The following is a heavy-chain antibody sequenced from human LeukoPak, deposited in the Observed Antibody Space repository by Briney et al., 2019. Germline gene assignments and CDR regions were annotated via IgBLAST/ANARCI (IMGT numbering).Heavy chain of an antibody. CDR2: ITPNADRT. J-gene: IGHJ1*01. CDR1: GFTFGSYG. Sequence: PGGSLRLSCAASGFTFGSYGMSWVRQAPGKGLEWVSFITPNADRTSYADSVEGRLTISRDNPRNTLYMQMNSLRDEDTAVYYCAIMHDYYDGSGYWVQWGQGTLVTVSS. D-gene: IGHD3-22*01. CDR3: AIMHDYYDGSGYWVQ. V-gene: IGHV3-23*01.